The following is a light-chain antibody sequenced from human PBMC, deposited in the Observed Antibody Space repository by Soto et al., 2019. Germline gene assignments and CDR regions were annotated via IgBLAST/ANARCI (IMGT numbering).Light chain of an antibody. CDR2: GAS. Sequence: EIVMTQSPATLSVSPGERVTLSCRASQSVATSQLAWYQQKPGQAPRLLIGASSRATGVPDRFIASGSGTDFTLTISRLEPEDFAVYYCQQFANSPRTFGRGTTVEIK. J-gene: IGKJ1*01. CDR3: QQFANSPRT. V-gene: IGKV3-20*01. CDR1: QSVATSQ.